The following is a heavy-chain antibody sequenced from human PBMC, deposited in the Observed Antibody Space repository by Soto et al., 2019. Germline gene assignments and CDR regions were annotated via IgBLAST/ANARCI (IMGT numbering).Heavy chain of an antibody. CDR3: ARDLSCSVGSCYPPHGWFDP. CDR2: IWYDGSNK. J-gene: IGHJ5*02. Sequence: PGGSLRLSCAASGFTFSTYAMHWVRQAPGKGLEWVAVIWYDGSNKFYADSVKGRFTISRDNSKNTLYLQMNSLRDEDTAVYYCARDLSCSVGSCYPPHGWFDPWGQGTLVTVSS. D-gene: IGHD2-15*01. CDR1: GFTFSTYA. V-gene: IGHV3-33*01.